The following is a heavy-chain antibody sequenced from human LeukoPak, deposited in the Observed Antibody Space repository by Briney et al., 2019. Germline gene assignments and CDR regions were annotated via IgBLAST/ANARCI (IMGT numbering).Heavy chain of an antibody. CDR1: GFTVSRNNNY. CDR3: ARSRDSSGWYPFQH. V-gene: IGHV3-53*01. J-gene: IGHJ1*01. D-gene: IGHD6-19*01. CDR2: IYTGDRT. Sequence: GGSLRLSCAASGFTVSRNNNYMSWVRQAPGKGPEWVSVIYTGDRTDYADFVKGRFTIYRDNSKNTLYLQMNSLRAEDTAVYYCARSRDSSGWYPFQHWGQGTLVTVSS.